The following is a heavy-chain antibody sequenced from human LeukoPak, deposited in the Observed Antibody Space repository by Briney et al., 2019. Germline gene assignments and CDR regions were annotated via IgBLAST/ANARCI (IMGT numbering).Heavy chain of an antibody. CDR3: ARDRPGDV. V-gene: IGHV3-64*01. Sequence: GGSLRLSCAASGFTFSSYEMHWVRQAPGKGLEYVSAISSNGDSTYYANFVKGRFIISRDNSKNALYLQMGSLRPEDMAVYYCARDRPGDVWGEGTTVTVSS. CDR2: ISSNGDST. CDR1: GFTFSSYE. J-gene: IGHJ6*04.